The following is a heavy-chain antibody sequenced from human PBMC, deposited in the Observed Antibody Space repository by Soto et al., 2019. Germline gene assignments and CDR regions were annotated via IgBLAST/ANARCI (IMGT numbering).Heavy chain of an antibody. CDR2: IYPGDSDT. CDR3: ARQAVYFCARGPGWEPGLSTFYAMGV. CDR1: GYSFTSYW. Sequence: GESLKISCKGSGYSFTSYWIGWVRQMPGKGLEWMGIIYPGDSDTRYSPSFQGQVTISADKSISTAYLQWSSLKASDTAMYYCARQAVYFCARGPGWEPGLSTFYAMGVWGQGTTVTVSS. V-gene: IGHV5-51*01. D-gene: IGHD1-26*01. J-gene: IGHJ6*02.